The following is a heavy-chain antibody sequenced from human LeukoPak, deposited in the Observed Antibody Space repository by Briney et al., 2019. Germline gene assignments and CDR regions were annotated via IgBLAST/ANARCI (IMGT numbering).Heavy chain of an antibody. D-gene: IGHD5-18*01. J-gene: IGHJ4*02. V-gene: IGHV5-51*01. Sequence: GESLKISCKGSGYSFTSYWIGWVRQMPGKGLEWMGIIYPGDSDTRYSPSFQGQVTISADKSISTAYPQWSSLKASDTAMYYCARLQKRGYSYGYFDYWGQGTLVTVSS. CDR1: GYSFTSYW. CDR3: ARLQKRGYSYGYFDY. CDR2: IYPGDSDT.